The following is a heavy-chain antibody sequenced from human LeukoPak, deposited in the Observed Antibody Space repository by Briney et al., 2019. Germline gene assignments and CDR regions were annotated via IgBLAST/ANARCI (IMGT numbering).Heavy chain of an antibody. Sequence: PGGSLRLSCEASGFTFSGYWMSWVRQAPGKGLEWVANIKEDGSEKYYVDSVKGRFTISRDNAKNSLYLQMTSLRAEDTAVYYCARERLPGYYYYGMDVWGQGTTVTVSS. D-gene: IGHD3-9*01. CDR2: IKEDGSEK. J-gene: IGHJ6*02. V-gene: IGHV3-7*01. CDR1: GFTFSGYW. CDR3: ARERLPGYYYYGMDV.